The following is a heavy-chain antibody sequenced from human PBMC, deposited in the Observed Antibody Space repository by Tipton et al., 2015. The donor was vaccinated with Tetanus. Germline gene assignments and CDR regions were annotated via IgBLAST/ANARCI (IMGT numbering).Heavy chain of an antibody. CDR1: GGSVSSGSYY. D-gene: IGHD3-10*01. J-gene: IGHJ4*02. V-gene: IGHV4-61*01. CDR2: IYYSGST. Sequence: TLSLTCTVSGGSVSSGSYYWGWIRQPPGKGLEWIGYIYYSGSTNYNPSLKSRVTISVDTSKNQFSQKLSSVTAADTAVYYCARGGFGEFPDYWGQGTLVTVSS. CDR3: ARGGFGEFPDY.